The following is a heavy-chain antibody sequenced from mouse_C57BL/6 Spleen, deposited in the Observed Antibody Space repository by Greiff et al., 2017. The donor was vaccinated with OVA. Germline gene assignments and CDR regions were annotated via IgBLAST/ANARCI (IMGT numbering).Heavy chain of an antibody. J-gene: IGHJ3*01. CDR2: IDPSDSYT. V-gene: IGHV1-59*01. Sequence: VQLQQSGAELVRPGTSVKLSCKASGYTFTSYWMHWVKQRPGQGLEWIGVIDPSDSYTNYNQKFKGKATLTVDTSSSTAYMQLSSLTSEDSAVYYCASESTVVEERFAYWGQGTLVTVSA. CDR1: GYTFTSYW. CDR3: ASESTVVEERFAY. D-gene: IGHD1-1*01.